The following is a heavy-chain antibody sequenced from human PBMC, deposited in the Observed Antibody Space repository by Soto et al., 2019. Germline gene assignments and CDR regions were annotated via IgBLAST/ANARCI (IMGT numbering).Heavy chain of an antibody. CDR1: GFTFSSYE. CDR2: ISSSGSTI. V-gene: IGHV3-48*03. Sequence: EVQLVESGGGLVQPGGSLRLSCAASGFTFSSYEMNWVRQAPGKGLEWVSYISSSGSTIYFADSVKGRFTISRDNAKNSLYLQMNSLRAEDTAVYYCARDTDGSGSYWPYYFDYWGQGTLVTVSS. CDR3: ARDTDGSGSYWPYYFDY. D-gene: IGHD3-10*01. J-gene: IGHJ4*02.